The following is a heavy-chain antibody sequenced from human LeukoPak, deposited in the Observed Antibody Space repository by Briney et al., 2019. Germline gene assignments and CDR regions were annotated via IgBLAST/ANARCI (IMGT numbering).Heavy chain of an antibody. CDR1: GFTFRSYA. CDR2: ICGSGGST. CDR3: AKDIRMDTAMVTGVDY. Sequence: GGSLRLSCAPSGFTFRSYAMSRVREAPGKGLEWVSAICGSGGSTYYADSVKGRFTISRDNSKNTLYLQMNSLRAEDTAVYYCAKDIRMDTAMVTGVDYWGQGTLVTVSS. V-gene: IGHV3-23*01. D-gene: IGHD5-18*01. J-gene: IGHJ4*02.